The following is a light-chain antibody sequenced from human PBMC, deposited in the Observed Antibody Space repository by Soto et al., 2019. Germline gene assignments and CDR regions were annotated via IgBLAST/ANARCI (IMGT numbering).Light chain of an antibody. J-gene: IGLJ3*02. CDR3: VLYMGSALV. V-gene: IGLV8-61*01. Sequence: QTVVTQEPSFSVSPGGTVTLTCGLSSGPVSTSYYPSWYQQTPGQAPRTLIYSTNTRSSGVPDRFSGSILGNKAALTITGAQADDESDYYCVLYMGSALVFGGGTKLTVL. CDR2: STN. CDR1: SGPVSTSYY.